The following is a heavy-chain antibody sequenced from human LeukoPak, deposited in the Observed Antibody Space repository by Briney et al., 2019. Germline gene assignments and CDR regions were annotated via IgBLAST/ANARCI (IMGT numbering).Heavy chain of an antibody. D-gene: IGHD2-15*01. CDR3: ARVYIAEDY. CDR2: ISDSGSTI. J-gene: IGHJ4*02. CDR1: GFTFSDYY. Sequence: GGSLRLSCVASGFTFSDYYMSWVRQAPGKGLEWISYISDSGSTIYYADSVKGRFTTSRDNAKNSLYLQMNSLRAEDTAVYYCARVYIAEDYWGQGTLVTISS. V-gene: IGHV3-11*01.